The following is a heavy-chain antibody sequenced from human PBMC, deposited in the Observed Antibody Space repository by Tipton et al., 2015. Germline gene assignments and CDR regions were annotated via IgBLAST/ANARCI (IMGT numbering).Heavy chain of an antibody. CDR2: FFHSGNT. J-gene: IGHJ5*02. CDR1: GYSISSGYY. CDR3: ARGHSAGSYYSCWFDP. Sequence: TLSLTCDVSGYSISSGYYWSWIRQPPGKGLEWIGSFFHSGNTFHNPSLRSRVIISVDTSKNQFSLTVTSVTAADTAVYYCARGHSAGSYYSCWFDPWGQGTRVTVSS. D-gene: IGHD2-15*01. V-gene: IGHV4-38-2*01.